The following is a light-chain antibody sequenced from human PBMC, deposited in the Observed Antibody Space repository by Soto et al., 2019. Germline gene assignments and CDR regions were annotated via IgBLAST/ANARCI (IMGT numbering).Light chain of an antibody. J-gene: IGKJ1*01. V-gene: IGKV1-5*01. CDR1: QTISTW. Sequence: DIQMTQSPSTLSASVGDRVTITCRASQTISTWLAWYQQKPGKAPKLLIFDVSSLERGVPSRFSGSGSGTEFTLTITSLQPDDFATYYCQQYNTFSTFGQGTKVEIK. CDR3: QQYNTFST. CDR2: DVS.